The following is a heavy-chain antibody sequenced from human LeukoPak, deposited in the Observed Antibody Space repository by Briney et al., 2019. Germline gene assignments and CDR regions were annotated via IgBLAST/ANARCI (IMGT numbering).Heavy chain of an antibody. CDR1: GYTFTSYG. D-gene: IGHD4-17*01. CDR2: ISAYNGNT. Sequence: ASVKVSCKASGYTFTSYGISWVRQAPGQGLEWMGWISAYNGNTNYAQKLQGRVTMTTDTSTSTAYMELRSLRSDDTAVYYCARVKPVTTFHYYGMDVWGQGTTVTVSS. J-gene: IGHJ6*02. V-gene: IGHV1-18*01. CDR3: ARVKPVTTFHYYGMDV.